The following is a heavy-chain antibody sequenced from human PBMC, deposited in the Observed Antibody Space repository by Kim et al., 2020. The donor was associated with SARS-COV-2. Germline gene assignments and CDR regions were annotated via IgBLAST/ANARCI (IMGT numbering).Heavy chain of an antibody. V-gene: IGHV3-15*01. CDR3: TTDPGYSSSWYYYYGMDV. Sequence: GGSLRLSCAASGFTFSNAWMSWVRQAPGKGLEWVGRIKSKTDGGTTDYAAPVKGRFTISRDDSKNTLYLQMNSLKTEDTAVYYCTTDPGYSSSWYYYYGMDVWGQGTTVTVSS. D-gene: IGHD6-13*01. CDR2: IKSKTDGGTT. CDR1: GFTFSNAW. J-gene: IGHJ6*02.